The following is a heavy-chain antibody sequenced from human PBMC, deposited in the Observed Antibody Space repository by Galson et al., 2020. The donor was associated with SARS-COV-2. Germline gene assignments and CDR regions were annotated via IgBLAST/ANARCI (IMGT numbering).Heavy chain of an antibody. Sequence: ETSETLSLTCTVSGGSISSSSYYWGWIRQPPGKGLEWIGSIYYSRSTYYNPSLKSRVTISVDTSKNQFPLKPSSVTAADTAVYYCARHVGTDIVLMVYATKNWFDPWGQGTRVTVSS. CDR1: GGSISSSSYY. CDR2: IYYSRST. CDR3: ARHVGTDIVLMVYATKNWFDP. J-gene: IGHJ5*02. V-gene: IGHV4-39*01. D-gene: IGHD2-8*01.